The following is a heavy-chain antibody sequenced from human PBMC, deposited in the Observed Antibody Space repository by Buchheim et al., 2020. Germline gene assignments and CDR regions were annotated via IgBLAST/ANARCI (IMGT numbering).Heavy chain of an antibody. CDR1: GGSFSGHY. V-gene: IGHV4-59*11. CDR3: ARTPVGGWGKIDY. D-gene: IGHD2-8*02. J-gene: IGHJ4*02. CDR2: IYYTWTP. Sequence: QVQLPESGPGLVKPSETLSLTCIVSGGSFSGHYWSWIRPPPGKGLEWLGHIYYTWTPNYNPSLHSPVAISLDRSQNQFSLEVNSVTAVDTAVYYCARTPVGGWGKIDYWGQGTL.